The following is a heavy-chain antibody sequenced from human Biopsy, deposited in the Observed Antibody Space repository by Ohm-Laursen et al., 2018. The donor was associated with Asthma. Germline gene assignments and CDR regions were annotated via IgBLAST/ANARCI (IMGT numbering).Heavy chain of an antibody. CDR2: ISASGVRT. V-gene: IGHV3-23*01. CDR3: AKITTDRQKANNWFDP. D-gene: IGHD3-22*01. CDR1: GFAFNNSS. Sequence: SLRLSCTASGFAFNNSSMTWVRQAPGEGLEWVSSISASGVRTFYADSVKGRFTVSRDSSRNTLYLQLSTLRVEDTAVYFCAKITTDRQKANNWFDPWGQGTLVIVSA. J-gene: IGHJ5*02.